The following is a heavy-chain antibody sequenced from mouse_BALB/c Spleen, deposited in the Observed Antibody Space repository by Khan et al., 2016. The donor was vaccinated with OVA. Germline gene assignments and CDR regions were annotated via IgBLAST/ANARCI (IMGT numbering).Heavy chain of an antibody. D-gene: IGHD2-12*01. J-gene: IGHJ4*01. CDR1: GYSITSDYA. CDR2: ISSSGST. V-gene: IGHV3-2*02. Sequence: EVQLQESGPGLVKPSQSLSLTCTVTGYSITSDYAWNWIRQFPGNKLEWMGYISSSGSTSYNPSLKSRISITRDTSKNQFFLQLKSVTTEDTATYYCARSLDYSYGYALDYWGRGTSVTVSS. CDR3: ARSLDYSYGYALDY.